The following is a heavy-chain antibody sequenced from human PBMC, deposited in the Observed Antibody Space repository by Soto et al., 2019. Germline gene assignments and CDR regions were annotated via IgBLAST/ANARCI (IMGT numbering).Heavy chain of an antibody. V-gene: IGHV3-74*01. CDR2: MNTDGSIT. D-gene: IGHD3-16*01. CDR1: GFTFSSYW. J-gene: IGHJ4*02. CDR3: ARAALSGGRSTPDY. Sequence: GGSLRLSCAASGFTFSSYWMHWVRQAPGKGLVWVSRMNTDGSITTYADSVKGRFTISRDNAKNTLYLQMNSLRAEDTAVYYCARAALSGGRSTPDYWCQGTLVTVSS.